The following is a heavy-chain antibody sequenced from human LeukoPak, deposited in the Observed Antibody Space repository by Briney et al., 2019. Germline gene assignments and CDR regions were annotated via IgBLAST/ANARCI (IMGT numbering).Heavy chain of an antibody. J-gene: IGHJ4*02. Sequence: ASVNVSCKASGYTFTGYYMHWVRQAPGQGLEWMGWINPNSGGTNYAQKFQGRVTMTRDTSISTAYMELSRLRSDDTAVYYCARDWGTSPTYYFDYWGQGTLVTVSS. V-gene: IGHV1-2*02. CDR1: GYTFTGYY. CDR2: INPNSGGT. CDR3: ARDWGTSPTYYFDY. D-gene: IGHD1-1*01.